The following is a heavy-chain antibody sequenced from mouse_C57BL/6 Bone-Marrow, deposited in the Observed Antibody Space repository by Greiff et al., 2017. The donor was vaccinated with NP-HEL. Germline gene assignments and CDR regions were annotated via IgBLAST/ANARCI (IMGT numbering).Heavy chain of an antibody. Sequence: VQLQQSGPELVKPGASVKISCKASGYTFTDYYMNWVKQSHGKSLEWIGDINPNNGGTSYNQKFKGKATLTVDKSSSTAYMELRSLTSEDSAVYYCASPGYDEAYWGQGTLVTVSA. CDR1: GYTFTDYY. J-gene: IGHJ3*01. V-gene: IGHV1-26*01. CDR2: INPNNGGT. CDR3: ASPGYDEAY. D-gene: IGHD2-2*01.